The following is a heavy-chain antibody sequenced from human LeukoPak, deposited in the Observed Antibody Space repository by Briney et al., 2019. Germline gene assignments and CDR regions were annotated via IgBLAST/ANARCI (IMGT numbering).Heavy chain of an antibody. J-gene: IGHJ1*01. CDR2: MNTNSGNT. CDR3: ARGLPKAVFGVVIED. CDR1: GYPFTSYN. D-gene: IGHD3-3*01. V-gene: IGHV1-8*01. Sequence: ASVKVSCKASGYPFTSYNVNWVRLATGQGLEWMGWMNTNSGNTGYSQNFQGRVTMTRDTSISTAYMELSSLMSEDTAVYYCARGLPKAVFGVVIEDWGQGTLVTVSS.